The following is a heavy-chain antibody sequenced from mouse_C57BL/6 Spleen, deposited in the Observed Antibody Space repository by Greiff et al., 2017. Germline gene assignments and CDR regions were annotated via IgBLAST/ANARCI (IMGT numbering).Heavy chain of an antibody. CDR2: IDPGDGDT. Sequence: QVQLQQSGPELVKPGASVKISCKASGYAFSSSWMNWVKQRPGKGLEWIGRIDPGDGDTNYNGKFKGKATLTADKSSSTAYMQLSSLTSEDSAVYFCARGGNYWYFDVWGTGTTVTVSS. V-gene: IGHV1-82*01. D-gene: IGHD1-1*02. CDR1: GYAFSSSW. J-gene: IGHJ1*03. CDR3: ARGGNYWYFDV.